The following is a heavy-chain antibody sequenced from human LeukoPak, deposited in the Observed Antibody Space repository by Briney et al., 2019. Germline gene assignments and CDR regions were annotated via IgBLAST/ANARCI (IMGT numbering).Heavy chain of an antibody. CDR3: AKYCGLTTCGWRGFDP. CDR1: GFTFNSYW. V-gene: IGHV3-7*03. D-gene: IGHD2-21*01. Sequence: GGSLRLSCAAAGFTFNSYWKSWVRQAPGKGLEWVGNIKQDGSEEFYVDSVKGRFSISRDNAKNSLYLQMNSLRAEDTAVYYCAKYCGLTTCGWRGFDPWGQGTLVTVSS. CDR2: IKQDGSEE. J-gene: IGHJ5*02.